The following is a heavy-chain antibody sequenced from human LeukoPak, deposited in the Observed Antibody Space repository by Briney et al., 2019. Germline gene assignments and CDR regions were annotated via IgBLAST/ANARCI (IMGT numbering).Heavy chain of an antibody. J-gene: IGHJ4*02. CDR2: ITSRGEST. D-gene: IGHD3-22*01. V-gene: IGHV3-23*01. Sequence: GGSMRLSCAASGFTFSIYAMSWVRQAPGNVLQWVSSITSRGESTWYVDSVKGRFTITRDNSENTLYLQMHSLRAEDTAVYYCARDRPNYYGSDGHYYRRDGDYWGRGTLVSVSS. CDR1: GFTFSIYA. CDR3: ARDRPNYYGSDGHYYRRDGDY.